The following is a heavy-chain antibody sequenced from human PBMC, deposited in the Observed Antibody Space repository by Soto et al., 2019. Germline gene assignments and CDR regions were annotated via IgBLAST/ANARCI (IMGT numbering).Heavy chain of an antibody. CDR3: AKDLPPYGMDV. CDR2: IIYSGETT. J-gene: IGHJ6*02. Sequence: EVQMLESGGGLVQPGGPLTPPCEVPGSTFSTNAMRWFRQAPGKGLEWVSSIIYSGETTYYADSVKGRFTISRDNSKNTLFLHMNSLRAEDSATYYCAKDLPPYGMDVWGRGTTVTVSS. V-gene: IGHV3-23*01. CDR1: GSTFSTNA.